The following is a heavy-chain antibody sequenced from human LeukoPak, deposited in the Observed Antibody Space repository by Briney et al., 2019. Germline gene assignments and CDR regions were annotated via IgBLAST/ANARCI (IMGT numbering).Heavy chain of an antibody. D-gene: IGHD2-21*01. CDR3: ARDLRGEQPRDY. CDR2: INPGGGST. J-gene: IGHJ4*02. CDR1: GYTFTSYY. V-gene: IGHV1-46*01. Sequence: ASVKVSCKASGYTFTSYYMHWVRQAPGQGLEWMGIINPGGGSTSYAQKFQGRVTMTRDTSTSTVYMELSSLRSEDTAVYYCARDLRGEQPRDYWGQGTLVTVSS.